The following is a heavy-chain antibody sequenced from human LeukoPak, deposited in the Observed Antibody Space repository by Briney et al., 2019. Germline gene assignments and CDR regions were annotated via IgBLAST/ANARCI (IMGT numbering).Heavy chain of an antibody. D-gene: IGHD2-2*01. CDR2: IRYDGSNK. V-gene: IGHV3-30*02. J-gene: IGHJ4*02. Sequence: GGSLRLSCAASGFTFSSYGMHWVRQAPAKGLEWVAFIRYDGSNKYYADSVKGRFTISRDNSKNTLYLQMNSLRAEDTALYYCAKDYADKFDYWGQGTLVTVSS. CDR3: AKDYADKFDY. CDR1: GFTFSSYG.